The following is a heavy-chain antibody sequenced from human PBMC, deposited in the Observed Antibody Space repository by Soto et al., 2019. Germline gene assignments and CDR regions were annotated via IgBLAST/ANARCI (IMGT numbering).Heavy chain of an antibody. D-gene: IGHD1-26*01. J-gene: IGHJ4*02. Sequence: EVHLVESGGGLVQTGGSLRLSCAISEFTVRRDWMNWVRQAPGKGLEWVAHTNQDGSEKYYVDSGKGRFTISRDNAKNSRFLQMSSLMPDETASYYCSGGVGDAFWGQGTLGTVSS. CDR3: SGGVGDAF. CDR2: TNQDGSEK. CDR1: EFTVRRDW. V-gene: IGHV3-7*03.